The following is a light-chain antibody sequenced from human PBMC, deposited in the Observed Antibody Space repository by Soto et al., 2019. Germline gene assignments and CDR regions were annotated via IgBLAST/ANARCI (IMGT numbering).Light chain of an antibody. V-gene: IGKV1-12*01. Sequence: DIQMTQSPSSVSASVGDRVTITCRASQGLSSWLAWYQQKPGKAPKLLIYATSSLQSGVTSRFSSSGSVKEFILTLSIQQPEDIATYYCQQADRFPVTFSEGTKLEMK. CDR1: QGLSSW. CDR2: ATS. CDR3: QQADRFPVT. J-gene: IGKJ1*01.